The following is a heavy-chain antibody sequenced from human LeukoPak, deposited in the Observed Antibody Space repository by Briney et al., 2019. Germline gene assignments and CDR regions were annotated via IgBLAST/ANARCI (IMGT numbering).Heavy chain of an antibody. Sequence: GGSLRLSCAASGFTFSNAWMSWVRQAPGKGLEWVGRIKSKTDGGTTDYAAPVKGRFTISRDDSKNTLYLQMNSLKTEDTAVYYCTTLHYDSSGLVDYWGQGTLVTVSS. CDR1: GFTFSNAW. V-gene: IGHV3-15*01. CDR2: IKSKTDGGTT. D-gene: IGHD3-22*01. CDR3: TTLHYDSSGLVDY. J-gene: IGHJ4*02.